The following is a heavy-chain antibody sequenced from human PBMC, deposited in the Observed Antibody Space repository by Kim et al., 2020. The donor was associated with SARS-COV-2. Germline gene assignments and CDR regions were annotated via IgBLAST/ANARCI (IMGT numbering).Heavy chain of an antibody. D-gene: IGHD5-12*01. CDR1: GFTFSSYA. V-gene: IGHV3-23*01. J-gene: IGHJ6*02. Sequence: GGSLRLSCAASGFTFSSYAMSWVRQAPGKGLEWVSAISGSGGSTYYADSVKGRFTISRDNSKNTLYLQMNSLRAEDTAVYYCAKSGPTTNKKWLRLGSYYYYGMDVWGQGTTVTVSS. CDR2: ISGSGGST. CDR3: AKSGPTTNKKWLRLGSYYYYGMDV.